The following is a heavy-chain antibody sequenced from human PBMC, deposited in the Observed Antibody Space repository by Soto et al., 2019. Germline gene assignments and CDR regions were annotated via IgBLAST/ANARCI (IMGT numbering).Heavy chain of an antibody. V-gene: IGHV1-69*13. Sequence: ASVKVSCKSSGGTFSNSPISWVRQAPGQGLEWVGGVIPVFRTANYAQKFQGRVTISADESTNTAYMELSSLRSGDTAVYYCARSRFVVGVTEDYYGMDVWGQGTTVTVSS. D-gene: IGHD2-8*01. CDR3: ARSRFVVGVTEDYYGMDV. J-gene: IGHJ6*02. CDR2: VIPVFRTA. CDR1: GGTFSNSP.